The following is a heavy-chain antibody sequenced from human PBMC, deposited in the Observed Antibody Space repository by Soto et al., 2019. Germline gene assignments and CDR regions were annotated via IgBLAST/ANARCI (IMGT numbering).Heavy chain of an antibody. Sequence: PGASLRLSCAASGFTFSSYAMSWVRQAPGKGLEWVSAISGSGGSRYYADSVKGRFTISRDNSKNTLYLQMNRLRAEDTAVYYCAKRGYSSGSHNWFDPWGQGTLVTVSS. CDR2: ISGSGGSR. D-gene: IGHD6-19*01. J-gene: IGHJ5*02. V-gene: IGHV3-23*01. CDR1: GFTFSSYA. CDR3: AKRGYSSGSHNWFDP.